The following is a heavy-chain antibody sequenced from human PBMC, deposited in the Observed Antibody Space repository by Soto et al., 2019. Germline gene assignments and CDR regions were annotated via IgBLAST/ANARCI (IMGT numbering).Heavy chain of an antibody. J-gene: IGHJ4*02. CDR2: IFYSGST. V-gene: IGHV4-31*03. CDR3: ASTEDFFDY. CDR1: GVSLTSGTYY. Sequence: SETLSLTCSVSGVSLTSGTYYWSWIRQHPGKGLEWIGYIFYSGSTDYNPSLKSRGNISVDTSKNQFSLKLSSVTAADTAVYYCASTEDFFDYWGQGTLVTVSS.